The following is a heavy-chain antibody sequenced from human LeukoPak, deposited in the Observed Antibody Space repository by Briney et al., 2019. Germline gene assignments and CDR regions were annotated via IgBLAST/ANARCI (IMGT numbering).Heavy chain of an antibody. CDR3: AREGRANDEGAFDI. J-gene: IGHJ3*02. D-gene: IGHD1-1*01. CDR1: GYTFTSYG. Sequence: ASVKVSCKASGYTFTSYGITWVRQAPGQGLEWMGWISAYNGNTHYAQKLQGRVTMTTDTSTSTAYMELRSLRSDDTAVYYCAREGRANDEGAFDIWGQGTMVTVSS. V-gene: IGHV1-18*01. CDR2: ISAYNGNT.